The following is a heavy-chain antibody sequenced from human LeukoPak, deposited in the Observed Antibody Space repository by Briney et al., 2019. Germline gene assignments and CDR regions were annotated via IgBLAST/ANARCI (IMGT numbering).Heavy chain of an antibody. CDR1: GFTFSSYW. J-gene: IGHJ3*01. Sequence: GGSLRLSCAVSGFTFSSYWMSWVRQAPGKGLEWVANIKQDGSEKYYVDSVKGRFTISRDNAKNSLYLQMNSLRAEDTAVYYCARDRWQNDAFDVWGQGTMVAVSS. V-gene: IGHV3-7*01. CDR3: ARDRWQNDAFDV. CDR2: IKQDGSEK. D-gene: IGHD4-23*01.